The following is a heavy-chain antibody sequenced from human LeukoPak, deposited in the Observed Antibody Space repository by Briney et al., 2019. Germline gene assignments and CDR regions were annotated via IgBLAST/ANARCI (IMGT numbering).Heavy chain of an antibody. V-gene: IGHV3-9*01. D-gene: IGHD2-15*01. J-gene: IGHJ4*02. Sequence: GRSLRLSCAASGFTFDDYAMHWVRQAPGKGLEWVSGISWNSGSIGYADSVKGRFTISRDNAKNSLYLQMNSLRAEDTALYYCAKDSINLGYCSGGSCYGDLDYWGQGTLVTVSS. CDR3: AKDSINLGYCSGGSCYGDLDY. CDR1: GFTFDDYA. CDR2: ISWNSGSI.